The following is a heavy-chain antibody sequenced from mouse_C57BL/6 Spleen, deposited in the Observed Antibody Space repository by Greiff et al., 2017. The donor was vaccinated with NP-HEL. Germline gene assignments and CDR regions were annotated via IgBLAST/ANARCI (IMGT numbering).Heavy chain of an antibody. D-gene: IGHD5-1*01. V-gene: IGHV1-19*01. J-gene: IGHJ2*01. CDR1: GYTFTDYY. CDR2: INPYNGGT. Sequence: EVKLQESGPVLVKPGASVKMSCKASGYTFTDYYMNWVKQSHGKSLEWIGVINPYNGGTSYNQKFKGKATLTVDKSSSTAYMELNSLTSEDSAVYYCAVPDYFDYWGQGTTLTVSS. CDR3: AVPDYFDY.